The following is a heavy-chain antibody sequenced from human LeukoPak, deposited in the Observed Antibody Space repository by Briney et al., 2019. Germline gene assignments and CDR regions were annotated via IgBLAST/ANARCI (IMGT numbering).Heavy chain of an antibody. D-gene: IGHD2-15*01. CDR3: ASAAPMIHAFDI. CDR1: GGSISSGGYY. J-gene: IGHJ3*02. V-gene: IGHV4-31*03. CDR2: IYYSGST. Sequence: SQTLSLTCTVSGGSISSGGYYWSWIRQHPGKGLEWIGYIYYSGSTYYNLSLKSRVTISVDTSKNQFSLKLSSVTAADTAVYYCASAAPMIHAFDIWGQGTMVTVSS.